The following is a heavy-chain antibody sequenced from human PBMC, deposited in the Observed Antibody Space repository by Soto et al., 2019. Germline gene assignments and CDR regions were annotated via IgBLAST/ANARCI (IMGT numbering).Heavy chain of an antibody. CDR2: ITSSGTTV. Sequence: EVHLVESGGGLVQPGGSLRLSCAASGFTFSSYSLNWVRQAPGKGLEWVSYITSSGTTVYYADSVRGRFTISRDHAKNALYLQMNSLRDDDTAVYYCARGSSNWAYYFDFCGQGTLVTVSS. J-gene: IGHJ4*02. CDR1: GFTFSSYS. D-gene: IGHD6-13*01. V-gene: IGHV3-48*02. CDR3: ARGSSNWAYYFDF.